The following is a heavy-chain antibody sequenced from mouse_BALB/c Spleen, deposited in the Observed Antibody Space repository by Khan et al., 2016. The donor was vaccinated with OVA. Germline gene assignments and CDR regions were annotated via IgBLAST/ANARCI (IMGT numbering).Heavy chain of an antibody. CDR3: TRHCYGAWFTY. CDR2: IHPFSGGT. J-gene: IGHJ3*01. Sequence: EVQLQQSGPELMKPGASVKISCKASGYSFTTYYIHWVMQSHGTSLEWIGYIHPFSGGTTYNQKFKGKATLTVDKSSSTAYIHLTNLTSEDSAVYYCTRHCYGAWFTYRGQGRLVTVSA. D-gene: IGHD1-2*01. CDR1: GYSFTTYY. V-gene: IGHV1S135*01.